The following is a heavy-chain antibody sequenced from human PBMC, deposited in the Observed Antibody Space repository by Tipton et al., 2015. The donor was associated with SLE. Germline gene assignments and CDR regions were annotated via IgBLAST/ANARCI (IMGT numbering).Heavy chain of an antibody. CDR2: INHSGST. D-gene: IGHD6-13*01. CDR1: GGSFSGYY. CDR3: ARLARSSSWLFDY. V-gene: IGHV4-34*01. J-gene: IGHJ4*02. Sequence: TLSHTCAVYGGSFSGYYWSWIRQPPGKGLEWIGEINHSGSTNYNPSLKSRVTISVDTSKNQFSLKLSSVTAADTAVYYCARLARSSSWLFDYWGQGTLVTVSS.